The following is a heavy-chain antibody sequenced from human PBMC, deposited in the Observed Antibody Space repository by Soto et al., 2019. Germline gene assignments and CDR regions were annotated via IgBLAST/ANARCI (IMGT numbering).Heavy chain of an antibody. Sequence: GGSLRLSCAASGFTFSSYGMHWVRQAPGKGLERVAVISYDGSNKYYSVSVKGRFTISRDNSKIMLYLQMNSLRAEDTVVYYCAKDLYFAGYPYYYGMDVWGQGTTVTVSS. CDR3: AKDLYFAGYPYYYGMDV. CDR2: ISYDGSNK. CDR1: GFTFSSYG. D-gene: IGHD3-9*01. J-gene: IGHJ6*02. V-gene: IGHV3-30*18.